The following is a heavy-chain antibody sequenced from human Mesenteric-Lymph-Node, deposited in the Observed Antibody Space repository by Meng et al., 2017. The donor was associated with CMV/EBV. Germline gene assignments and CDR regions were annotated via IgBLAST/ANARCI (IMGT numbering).Heavy chain of an antibody. CDR1: GLTFSSFE. CDR3: ASLWQGGY. Sequence: GESLKISCAASGLTFSSFEMNWVRQSPGRGLEWLAYINPSGSVMEYADSVQGRFTISRDNAENSLYLQMNSLRVEDTAIYFCASLWQGGYWGQGTLVTVSS. J-gene: IGHJ4*02. CDR2: INPSGSVM. D-gene: IGHD2-21*01. V-gene: IGHV3-48*03.